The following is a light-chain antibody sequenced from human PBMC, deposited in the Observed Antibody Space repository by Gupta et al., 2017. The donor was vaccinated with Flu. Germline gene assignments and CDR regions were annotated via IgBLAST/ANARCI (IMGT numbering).Light chain of an antibody. J-gene: IGLJ3*02. CDR1: SSNIEHNY. CDR2: ENN. CDR3: GTWDSSLSAWV. Sequence: QSVLTQPPSVSAAPGQKVTISCSGSSSNIEHNYVSWYQQFPGTAPELLIYENNKRPSGIPDRFSGSKSDTSATLGITGLQTGDEANYYCGTWDSSLSAWVFGGGTKLTVL. V-gene: IGLV1-51*02.